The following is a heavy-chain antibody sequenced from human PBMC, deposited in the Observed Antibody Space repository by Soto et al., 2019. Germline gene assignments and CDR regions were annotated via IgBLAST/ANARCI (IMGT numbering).Heavy chain of an antibody. D-gene: IGHD6-13*01. CDR1: GDSLSRGNYY. V-gene: IGHV4-39*01. CDR2: SSFTGNT. Sequence: QLQLQESGPGLVKPSETLSLTCTVSGDSLSRGNYYWGWVRQPPGKGLEWIGSSSFTGNTFFNPSLKSRVNIFVDTSKNQFSLKLNSVTAADTDVYYCARPDSSSWAASFDSWGQGILVTVSS. J-gene: IGHJ4*02. CDR3: ARPDSSSWAASFDS.